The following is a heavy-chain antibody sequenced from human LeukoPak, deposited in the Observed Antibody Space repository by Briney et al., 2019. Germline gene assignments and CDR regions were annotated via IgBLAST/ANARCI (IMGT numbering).Heavy chain of an antibody. J-gene: IGHJ4*02. CDR2: IYSGGST. D-gene: IGHD7-27*01. Sequence: PGGSLRLTCAASGFTVSSNYMSWVRQAPGKGLEWVSVIYSGGSTYYADSVKGRFTISRDNSKNTLYLQMNSLRAEDTAVYYCARDRRLTGDDYWGQGTLVTVSS. CDR3: ARDRRLTGDDY. CDR1: GFTVSSNY. V-gene: IGHV3-66*02.